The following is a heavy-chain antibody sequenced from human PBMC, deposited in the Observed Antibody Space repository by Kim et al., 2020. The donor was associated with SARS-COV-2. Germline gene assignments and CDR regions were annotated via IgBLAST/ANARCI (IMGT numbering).Heavy chain of an antibody. CDR1: GGSISSSSYY. V-gene: IGHV4-39*07. Sequence: SETLSLTCTVSGGSISSSSYYWGWIRQPPGKGLEWIGSIYYSGSTYYNPSLKSRVTISVDTSKNQFSLKLSSVTAADTAVYYCARTAPIAARPLFDYWGQGTLVTVSS. J-gene: IGHJ4*02. D-gene: IGHD6-6*01. CDR2: IYYSGST. CDR3: ARTAPIAARPLFDY.